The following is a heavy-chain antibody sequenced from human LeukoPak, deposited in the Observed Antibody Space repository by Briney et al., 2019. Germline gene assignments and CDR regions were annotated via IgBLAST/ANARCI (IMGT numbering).Heavy chain of an antibody. Sequence: GGSLRLSCAASGFTFSSYWMHWVRPAPGKGLVWVSRINSDGSSTSYAESVKGRFAISRDNAKNTLYLQMNSLRAEDTAVYYCAREEVFGVVTKSTYYYYYMDVWGKGTTVTVSS. J-gene: IGHJ6*03. V-gene: IGHV3-74*01. D-gene: IGHD3-3*01. CDR1: GFTFSSYW. CDR3: AREEVFGVVTKSTYYYYYMDV. CDR2: INSDGSST.